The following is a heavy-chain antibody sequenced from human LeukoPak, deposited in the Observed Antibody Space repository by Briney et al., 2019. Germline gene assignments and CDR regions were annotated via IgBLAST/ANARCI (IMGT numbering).Heavy chain of an antibody. CDR1: GFTFSSYW. Sequence: GGSLRLSCAASGFTFSSYWMSWVRQAPGKGLEWVANIKQDGSEKYYVDFAKGRFTISRDNAKNSLYLQMNSLRAEDTAVYYCARDVWGDNWFNPWGQGTLVTVSS. V-gene: IGHV3-7*01. J-gene: IGHJ5*02. CDR2: IKQDGSEK. D-gene: IGHD2-8*01. CDR3: ARDVWGDNWFNP.